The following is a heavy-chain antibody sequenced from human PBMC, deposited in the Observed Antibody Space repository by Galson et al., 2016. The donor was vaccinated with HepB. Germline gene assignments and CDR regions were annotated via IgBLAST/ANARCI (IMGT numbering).Heavy chain of an antibody. J-gene: IGHJ4*02. CDR2: IKEDGSER. V-gene: IGHV3-7*03. CDR3: ATISGASPLG. CDR1: GFTFSRSW. Sequence: SLRLSCAASGFTFSRSWMHWVRQAPGKGLECVANIKEDGSERYYMDSVKGRFTISRDNAKNSLYLHMNSLGAGDTAMYYCATISGASPLGWGQGTLVTVSS. D-gene: IGHD2-15*01.